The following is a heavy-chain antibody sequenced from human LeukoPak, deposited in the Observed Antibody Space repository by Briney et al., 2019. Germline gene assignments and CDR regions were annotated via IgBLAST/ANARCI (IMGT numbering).Heavy chain of an antibody. V-gene: IGHV4-4*02. CDR3: ARNAGPGWRAFDY. D-gene: IGHD1-14*01. Sequence: SEALSLTCAVSGGSISSSNWWSWVRQPPGKGLEWIGEIYHSGSTNYNPSLKSRVTISVDKSKNQFSLKLSSVTAADTAVYYCARNAGPGWRAFDYWGQGTLVTVSS. J-gene: IGHJ4*02. CDR2: IYHSGST. CDR1: GGSISSSNW.